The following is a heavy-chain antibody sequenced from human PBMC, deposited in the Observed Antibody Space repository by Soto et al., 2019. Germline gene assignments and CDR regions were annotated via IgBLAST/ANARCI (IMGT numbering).Heavy chain of an antibody. CDR2: ISGFNGQT. J-gene: IGHJ4*02. Sequence: ASVKVSCKASGNTFASHGFSWVRQAPGQGLEWMGWISGFNGQTNYALKFQGRVTLTTDTSTSTAYMELRSLRSDDTAVYFCARVEPRGVAVVRDYWGQGTLVTVSS. D-gene: IGHD3-10*01. CDR1: GNTFASHG. V-gene: IGHV1-18*01. CDR3: ARVEPRGVAVVRDY.